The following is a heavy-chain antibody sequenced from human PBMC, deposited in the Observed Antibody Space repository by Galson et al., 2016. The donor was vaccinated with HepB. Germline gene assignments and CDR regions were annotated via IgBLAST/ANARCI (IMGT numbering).Heavy chain of an antibody. CDR1: GYPFTKFA. Sequence: SCKASGYPFTKFAMHWVRQAPGQRLEWMGWINAGSGNTKYSQKIQGRVTITRDTSASTAYMELSSLRSEDTAVYYCARGGVDYGGQGTRVTVSS. V-gene: IGHV1-3*01. D-gene: IGHD3-16*01. J-gene: IGHJ4*02. CDR2: INAGSGNT. CDR3: ARGGVDY.